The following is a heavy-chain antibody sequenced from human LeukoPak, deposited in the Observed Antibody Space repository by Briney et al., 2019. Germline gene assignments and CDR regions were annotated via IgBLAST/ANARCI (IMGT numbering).Heavy chain of an antibody. J-gene: IGHJ4*02. CDR3: AKGVNGYDYFDY. Sequence: GRSLRLSCAASGFTFSSYGMHWVRQAPGKGLEWVAVISYDGSNKYYADSVKGRFTISRDNSKNTLYLQMNSLRAEDTAVCYCAKGVNGYDYFDYWGQGTLVTVSS. D-gene: IGHD5-12*01. CDR1: GFTFSSYG. CDR2: ISYDGSNK. V-gene: IGHV3-30*18.